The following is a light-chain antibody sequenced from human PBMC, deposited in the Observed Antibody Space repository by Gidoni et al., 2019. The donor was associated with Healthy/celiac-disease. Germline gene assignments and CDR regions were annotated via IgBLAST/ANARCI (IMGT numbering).Light chain of an antibody. J-gene: IGKJ3*01. V-gene: IGKV1-33*01. Sequence: DIQLTQSPSSLSASVGDRVTITCQASQDISNYLNWYQQKPGKAPKLLIYDASNLETGVPSRFSGSGSGTEFTFTISSLQPEDIATYYCQQYDNLPPFTFGPXTKVDIK. CDR3: QQYDNLPPFT. CDR2: DAS. CDR1: QDISNY.